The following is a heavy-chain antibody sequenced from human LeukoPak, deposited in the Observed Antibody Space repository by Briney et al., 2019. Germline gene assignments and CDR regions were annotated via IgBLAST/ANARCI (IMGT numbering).Heavy chain of an antibody. J-gene: IGHJ3*02. Sequence: SETLSLTCTVSAGSISSDSYYWGWIRQPPGKGLEWIGTIYYSGSTYYNPSLKSRVTISVDTSKNQFSLKLSSVTAADTAVYYCARVDVARAFDIWGQGTMVTVSS. CDR3: ARVDVARAFDI. D-gene: IGHD5-12*01. V-gene: IGHV4-39*07. CDR1: AGSISSDSYY. CDR2: IYYSGST.